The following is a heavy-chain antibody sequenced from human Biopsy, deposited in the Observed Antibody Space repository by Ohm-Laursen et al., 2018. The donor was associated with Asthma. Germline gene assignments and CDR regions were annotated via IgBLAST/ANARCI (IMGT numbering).Heavy chain of an antibody. J-gene: IGHJ6*02. D-gene: IGHD6-19*01. CDR1: GGTFSNFA. V-gene: IGHV1-69*13. CDR2: IMTVFGTT. CDR3: ARCQVGYSSGWSLLLKKIYYSGTDV. Sequence: SVKVSCKAPGGTFSNFAISWVRQAPGQGLEWLGGIMTVFGTTNYAQKFQGRVTITADESTSTAYMEVTSLRSEGTAIYYCARCQVGYSSGWSLLLKKIYYSGTDVWGQGTAVTVSS.